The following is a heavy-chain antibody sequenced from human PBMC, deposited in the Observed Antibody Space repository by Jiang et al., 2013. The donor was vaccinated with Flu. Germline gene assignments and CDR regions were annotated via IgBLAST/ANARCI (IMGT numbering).Heavy chain of an antibody. D-gene: IGHD3-22*01. CDR3: ASLEGDYYDSSGYYYLFHYYYYYGMDV. Sequence: VQLLESGGGLVQPGGSLRLSCAASGFTFSSYSMNWVRQAPGKGPEWVSYISSSSSTIYYADSVKGRFTISRDNAKNSLYLQMNSLRAEDTAVYYCASLEGDYYDSSGYYYLFHYYYYYGMDVWGQGTTVTVSS. CDR2: ISSSSSTI. J-gene: IGHJ6*02. CDR1: GFTFSSYS. V-gene: IGHV3-48*01.